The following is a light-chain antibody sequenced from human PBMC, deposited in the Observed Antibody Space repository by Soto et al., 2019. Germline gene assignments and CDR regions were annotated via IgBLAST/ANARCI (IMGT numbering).Light chain of an antibody. CDR1: PSVTNF. V-gene: IGKV3-11*01. CDR3: QQRSNWPPIT. J-gene: IGKJ5*01. Sequence: EIVLTHSQATLSLSPCERATISCRASPSVTNFLARYQQKPGRAPRRLIYGASSRATGIPDRFSGRGSGTDFTLTISSLEPEDFAVYYCQQRSNWPPITFGQGTRLEIK. CDR2: GAS.